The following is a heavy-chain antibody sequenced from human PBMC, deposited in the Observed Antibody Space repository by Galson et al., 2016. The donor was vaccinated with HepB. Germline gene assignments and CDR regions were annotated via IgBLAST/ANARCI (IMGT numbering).Heavy chain of an antibody. CDR1: GFIFRNYG. Sequence: SLRLSCAGSGFIFRNYGMHWVRQAPGKGLEWVAADSMDGRRKFYADSVKGRFTISRNISSSMLFLQMSSLRGDDTAVYYCARRHEYCPPVGCSVDYWGQGTLVSVSS. D-gene: IGHD2/OR15-2a*01. J-gene: IGHJ4*02. CDR3: ARRHEYCPPVGCSVDY. CDR2: DSMDGRRK. V-gene: IGHV3-30*03.